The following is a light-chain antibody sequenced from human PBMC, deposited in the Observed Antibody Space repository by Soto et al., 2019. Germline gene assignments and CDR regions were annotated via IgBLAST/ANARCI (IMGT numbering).Light chain of an antibody. V-gene: IGKV3-11*01. CDR1: QSVSTF. Sequence: PGERAILSWRASQSVSTFFAWYQQKPGQAPRLLIYDASKRATGIPARFSGSGSGTDFTLTISSLEPEDFAVYYCQHRFNWPLTFGGGTTVELK. J-gene: IGKJ4*01. CDR2: DAS. CDR3: QHRFNWPLT.